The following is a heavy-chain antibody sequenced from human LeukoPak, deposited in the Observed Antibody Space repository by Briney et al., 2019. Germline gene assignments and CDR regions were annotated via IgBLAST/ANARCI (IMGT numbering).Heavy chain of an antibody. J-gene: IGHJ6*02. CDR3: AAAGTVVTPYYYYGMDV. D-gene: IGHD4-23*01. CDR1: GFTFTSSA. CDR2: IVAGSGNT. Sequence: ASVKVSCKASGFTFTSSAVQWVRQARGQRLEWIGWIVAGSGNTNYAQKFQERVTITRDMSTSTAYMELSSLRSEDTAVYYCAAAGTVVTPYYYYGMDVWGQGTTVTVSS. V-gene: IGHV1-58*01.